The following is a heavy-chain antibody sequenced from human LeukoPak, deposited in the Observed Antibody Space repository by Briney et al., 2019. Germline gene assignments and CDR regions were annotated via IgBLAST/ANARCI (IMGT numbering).Heavy chain of an antibody. V-gene: IGHV3-73*01. CDR1: GFTFSGSA. J-gene: IGHJ4*02. D-gene: IGHD6-19*01. CDR2: IRSTANGYAT. CDR3: AKESDDSGWSDYFEK. Sequence: PGGSLRLSCAASGFTFSGSALHWVRQASGKGLEWVGRIRSTANGYATAYAASVKGRFTISRDNSKNTLYLQMKSLRAEDTAVYYCAKESDDSGWSDYFEKWGQGTLVTVSS.